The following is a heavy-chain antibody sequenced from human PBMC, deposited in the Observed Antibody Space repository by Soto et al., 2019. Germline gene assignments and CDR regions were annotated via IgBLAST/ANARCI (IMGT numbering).Heavy chain of an antibody. CDR1: GFSLSTSAVG. D-gene: IGHD3-3*01. Sequence: QIILKESGPTLVKPTQTLTLTCTFSGFSLSTSAVGVGWIRQPPGKAPEWLALIYWDDDKRYRPSLKNRLSITKDTSKNQVVLTRTNMDPVATATYSSAHMEGSKYDFWADGYYLDYWGQGTLVSVSS. CDR2: IYWDDDK. J-gene: IGHJ4*02. V-gene: IGHV2-5*02. CDR3: AHMEGSKYDFWADGYYLDY.